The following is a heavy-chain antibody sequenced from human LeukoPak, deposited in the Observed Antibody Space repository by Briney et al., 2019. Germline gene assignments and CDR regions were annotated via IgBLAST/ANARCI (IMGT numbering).Heavy chain of an antibody. D-gene: IGHD1-26*01. CDR3: ARDLGGQVGATDY. J-gene: IGHJ4*02. Sequence: ASVKVPCKASGYTFTGYYMHWVRQAPGQGLEWMGRINPNSGGTNYAQKFQGRVTMTRDTSISTAYMELSRLRSDDTAVYYCARDLGGQVGATDYWGQGTLVTVSS. CDR1: GYTFTGYY. V-gene: IGHV1-2*06. CDR2: INPNSGGT.